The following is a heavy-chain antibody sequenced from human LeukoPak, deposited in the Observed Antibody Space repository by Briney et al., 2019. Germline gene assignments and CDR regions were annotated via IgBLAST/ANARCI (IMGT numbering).Heavy chain of an antibody. CDR2: INHSGST. V-gene: IGHV4-34*01. J-gene: IGHJ4*02. D-gene: IGHD6-13*01. Sequence: SETLSLTCAVYGGSFRGYYWSWIRQPPGKGLEWIGEINHSGSTNYNPSLKSRVTISVDTSKNQFSLKLSSVTAADTAVYYCASIYSSSWYYFDYWGQGTLVTVSS. CDR1: GGSFRGYY. CDR3: ASIYSSSWYYFDY.